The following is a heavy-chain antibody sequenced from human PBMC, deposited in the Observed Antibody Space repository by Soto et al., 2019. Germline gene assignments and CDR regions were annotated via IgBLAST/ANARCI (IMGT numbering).Heavy chain of an antibody. CDR1: GDTISTGGYT. J-gene: IGHJ4*02. CDR3: ARRYGYSFDY. Sequence: PSETLSLTCDVSGDTISTGGYTWAWIRQPPGKALEWIGHTYHSGNPYYNPSLKSRVIISVDRSKNQFSLKLSSVTAADTAVYYCARRYGYSFDYWGQGTLVTVSS. CDR2: TYHSGNP. V-gene: IGHV4-30-2*01. D-gene: IGHD1-1*01.